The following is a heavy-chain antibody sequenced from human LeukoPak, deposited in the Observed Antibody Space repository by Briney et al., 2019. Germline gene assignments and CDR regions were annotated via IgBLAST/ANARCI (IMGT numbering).Heavy chain of an antibody. J-gene: IGHJ6*02. Sequence: GGSLRLSCAASGFTFDDYAMHWVRQAPGKGLEWVSYISSSGSTIYYADSVKGRFTISRDNAKNSLYLQMNSLRAEDTAVYYCARRSAAIRSGYYYGMDVWGQGTTVTVSS. V-gene: IGHV3-11*01. D-gene: IGHD2-2*02. CDR3: ARRSAAIRSGYYYGMDV. CDR2: ISSSGSTI. CDR1: GFTFDDYA.